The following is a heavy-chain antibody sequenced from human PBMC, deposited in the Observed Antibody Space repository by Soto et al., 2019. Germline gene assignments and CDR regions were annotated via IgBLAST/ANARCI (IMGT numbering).Heavy chain of an antibody. V-gene: IGHV1-18*04. D-gene: IGHD3-22*01. CDR1: GYTFTSYG. CDR3: ARDLHVLYYDSPDAFDI. CDR2: ISAYNGNT. Sequence: QVQLVQSGAEVKKPGASVKVSCKASGYTFTSYGISWVRQAPGQGLEWMGWISAYNGNTNYAQKLQGRVTMTTDTSTSTAYMELRSLRSDDTAVYYCARDLHVLYYDSPDAFDIWGQGTMVTVSS. J-gene: IGHJ3*02.